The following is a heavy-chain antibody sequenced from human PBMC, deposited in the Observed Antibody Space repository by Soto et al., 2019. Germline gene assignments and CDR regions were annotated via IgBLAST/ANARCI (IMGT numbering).Heavy chain of an antibody. CDR3: ATSPVPSTMVRGAGHSGYYYCYGMDV. Sequence: EVQLLESGGGLVQPGGSLRLSCAASGFTFSSYAMSWVRQAPGKGLEWVSAISGSGGSTYYAASVKGRFTISRDNSTNTLYRQMNNRRAEDTAVYYCATSPVPSTMVRGAGHSGYYYCYGMDVWGQGTTVTVSS. J-gene: IGHJ6*02. CDR1: GFTFSSYA. CDR2: ISGSGGST. V-gene: IGHV3-23*01. D-gene: IGHD3-10*01.